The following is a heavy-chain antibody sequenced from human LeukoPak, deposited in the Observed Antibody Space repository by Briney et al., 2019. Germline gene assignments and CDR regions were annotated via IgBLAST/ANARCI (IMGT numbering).Heavy chain of an antibody. CDR3: AAGTFEDISGYSLDY. D-gene: IGHD4-23*01. V-gene: IGHV1-58*01. CDR1: GFAFISSA. CDR2: IAVGSGNT. Sequence: SVKVSCKPSGFAFISSAVQWVRQARGQRLEWIGWIAVGSGNTNYAQKFQERVTITRDLSTSTAYMELINLRSDDTAVYYCAAGTFEDISGYSLDYWGQGTLVTVSS. J-gene: IGHJ4*02.